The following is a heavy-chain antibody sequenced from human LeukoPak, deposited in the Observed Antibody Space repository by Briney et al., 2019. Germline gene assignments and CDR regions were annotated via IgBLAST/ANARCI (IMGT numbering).Heavy chain of an antibody. J-gene: IGHJ4*02. CDR2: ISYDGSNK. V-gene: IGHV3-30*18. CDR1: GFTFSSYG. CDR3: AKDYGGNSLDY. D-gene: IGHD4-23*01. Sequence: PGRSLRLSCAASGFTFSSYGMHWVRQAPGKGLEWVAVISYDGSNKYYADSVKGRFTISRDNSKNTLYLQMNSLRAEDTAVYYCAKDYGGNSLDYWGQGTLVTVSS.